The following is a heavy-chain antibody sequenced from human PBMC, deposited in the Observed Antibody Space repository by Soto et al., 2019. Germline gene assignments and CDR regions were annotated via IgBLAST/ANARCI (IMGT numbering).Heavy chain of an antibody. D-gene: IGHD3-3*01. CDR1: GFTFSHYD. Sequence: EVQLVESGGGLVQPGGSLRLSCAASGFTFSHYDMHWVRQRIGKGLEWISGVSQVGDPYYADSVKGRFTISRENANDSLYLQINSLRAGDTAVYHCTRAITIFGLTPRSYGLDVWGHGTTVIVSS. CDR3: TRAITIFGLTPRSYGLDV. J-gene: IGHJ6*02. V-gene: IGHV3-13*05. CDR2: VSQVGDP.